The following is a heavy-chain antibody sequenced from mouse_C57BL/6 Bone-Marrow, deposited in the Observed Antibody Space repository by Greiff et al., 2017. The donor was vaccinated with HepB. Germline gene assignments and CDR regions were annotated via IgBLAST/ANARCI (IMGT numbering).Heavy chain of an antibody. V-gene: IGHV1-22*01. CDR1: GYTFTDYN. J-gene: IGHJ2*01. Sequence: EVQLQQSGPELVKPGASVKMSCKASGYTFTDYNMHWVKQSHGKSLEWIGYINPNNGGTSYNQKFKGKATLTVNKSSSTAYMDLRSLTSEDSAVYYCARSGGLRFYYYGSSYYWGQGTTLTVSS. CDR3: ARSGGLRFYYYGSSYY. D-gene: IGHD1-1*01. CDR2: INPNNGGT.